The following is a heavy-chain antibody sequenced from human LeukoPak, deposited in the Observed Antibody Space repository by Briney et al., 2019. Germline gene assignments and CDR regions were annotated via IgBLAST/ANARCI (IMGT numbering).Heavy chain of an antibody. CDR1: GFTFDDYA. V-gene: IGHV3-43D*03. J-gene: IGHJ4*02. D-gene: IGHD5-18*01. CDR3: AKDILDTAMALPAD. Sequence: RSGGSLRLSCAASGFTFDDYAMHWVRQAPGKGLEWVSGISWNSGSTYYADSVKGRFTISRDNSKNSLYLQMNSLRAEDTALYYCAKDILDTAMALPADWGQGTLVTVSS. CDR2: ISWNSGST.